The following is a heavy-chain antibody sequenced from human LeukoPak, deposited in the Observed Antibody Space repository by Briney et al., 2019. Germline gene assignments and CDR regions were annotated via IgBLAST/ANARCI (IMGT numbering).Heavy chain of an antibody. Sequence: PGRSLRLSCTASGFTFGGYAMSWFRQAPGKGLEWVGFIISKAYGGTTEYAASVKGRFTISRDDSKSIAYLQMNSLKTEDTAVYYCTRDYSGSYYESDWFDPWGQGTLVTVSS. CDR1: GFTFGGYA. CDR2: IISKAYGGTT. V-gene: IGHV3-49*03. J-gene: IGHJ5*02. CDR3: TRDYSGSYYESDWFDP. D-gene: IGHD1-26*01.